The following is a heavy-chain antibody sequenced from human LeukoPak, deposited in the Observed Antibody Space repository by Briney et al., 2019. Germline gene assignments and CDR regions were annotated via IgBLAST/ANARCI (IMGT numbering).Heavy chain of an antibody. CDR3: ARAGRGYSGFDY. CDR2: INSDGSST. J-gene: IGHJ4*02. Sequence: PGGSLRLSCAASEFTFSSYWMHWVRQAPGKGLVWVSRINSDGSSTDYAASVKGRFAISRDNAKNTLYLQVNSLRAEDTAIYYCARAGRGYSGFDYWGQGTLVTVSS. D-gene: IGHD5-12*01. CDR1: EFTFSSYW. V-gene: IGHV3-74*01.